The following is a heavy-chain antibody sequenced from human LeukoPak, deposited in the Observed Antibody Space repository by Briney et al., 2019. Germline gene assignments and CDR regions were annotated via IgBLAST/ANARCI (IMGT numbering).Heavy chain of an antibody. J-gene: IGHJ6*03. V-gene: IGHV3-48*01. CDR1: GFTFSSYT. D-gene: IGHD6-25*01. Sequence: GGSLRLSCAASGFTFSSYTMNWVRQPPGEGLEWVSNIGTSSTTIYYADSVKGRFTISRDNAKNSLYLQMNSLRADDTAVYYCARFAAGGSYYYYMDVWGKGTTVTVSS. CDR2: IGTSSTTI. CDR3: ARFAAGGSYYYYMDV.